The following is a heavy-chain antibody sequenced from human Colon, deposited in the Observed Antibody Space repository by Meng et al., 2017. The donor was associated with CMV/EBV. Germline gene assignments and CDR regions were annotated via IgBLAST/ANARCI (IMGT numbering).Heavy chain of an antibody. CDR3: AIAYCRDDCPRGGFDY. V-gene: IGHV1-2*02. D-gene: IGHD2-21*01. Sequence: ASVKVSCKASGYTFSGYYMNWVRQAPGQGLEWMGWINPNSGETNYAQKFQGRVTVTRDTSITTAYMDLSRLRSDDTTVCYCAIAYCRDDCPRGGFDYWGQGTLVTVSS. CDR2: INPNSGET. J-gene: IGHJ4*02. CDR1: GYTFSGYY.